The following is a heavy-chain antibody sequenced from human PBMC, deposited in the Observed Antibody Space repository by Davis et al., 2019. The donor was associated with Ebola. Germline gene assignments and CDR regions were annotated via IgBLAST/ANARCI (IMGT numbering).Heavy chain of an antibody. CDR1: GCTFSSYA. J-gene: IGHJ6*02. Sequence: SVTVSCKASGCTFSSYAISWVRQAPGQGLEWMGGIIPIFGTANYAQKFQGRVTITADKSTSTAYMELSSLRSADTAVYYCAREKALGVQGVTSYYYSGMDVWGQGTTVTVSS. V-gene: IGHV1-69*06. D-gene: IGHD3-10*01. CDR3: AREKALGVQGVTSYYYSGMDV. CDR2: IIPIFGTA.